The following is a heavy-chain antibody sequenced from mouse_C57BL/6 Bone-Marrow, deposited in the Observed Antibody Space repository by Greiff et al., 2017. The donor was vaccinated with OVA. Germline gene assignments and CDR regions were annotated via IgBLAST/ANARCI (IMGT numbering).Heavy chain of an antibody. CDR2: ISSGGDYI. CDR1: GFTFSNYA. D-gene: IGHD2-3*01. Sequence: EVQRVESGEGLVKPGGSLKLSCAASGFTFSNYAMSWVRQTPEKRLEWVAYISSGGDYIYYADTVKGRFTISRDNARNTLYLQMSSLKSEDTAMYYCTREGSLDGYYPFAYWGQGTLVTVSA. J-gene: IGHJ3*01. CDR3: TREGSLDGYYPFAY. V-gene: IGHV5-9-1*02.